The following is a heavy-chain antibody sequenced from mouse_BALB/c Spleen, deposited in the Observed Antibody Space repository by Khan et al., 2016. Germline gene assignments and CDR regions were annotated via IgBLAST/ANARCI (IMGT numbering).Heavy chain of an antibody. J-gene: IGHJ2*01. CDR2: ISSDGSN. CDR3: ARAWYFDY. V-gene: IGHV3-6*02. CDR1: GYSITSGYY. Sequence: EVQLQESGPGLVKPSQSLSLTCSVTGYSITSGYYWNWIRQFPGNKLEWMGYISSDGSNNYNPSLKNRISITRDTSKNQFVLKLNSVTTEDTATNYCARAWYFDYWGQGTTLTVSS.